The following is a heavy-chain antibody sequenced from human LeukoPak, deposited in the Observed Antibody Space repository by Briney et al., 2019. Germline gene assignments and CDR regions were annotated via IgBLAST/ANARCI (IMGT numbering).Heavy chain of an antibody. CDR2: INPNSGGT. D-gene: IGHD3-22*01. J-gene: IGHJ4*02. CDR3: ARDGGDYYDSSTYE. V-gene: IGHV1-2*02. Sequence: ASVKVSCKASGYTFTGYYIHWVRQAPGQGLEWMGWINPNSGGTNYAQKFQGRVTMTRDTSISTAYMELSRLRSDDTAVYYCARDGGDYYDSSTYEWGQGTLVTVSS. CDR1: GYTFTGYY.